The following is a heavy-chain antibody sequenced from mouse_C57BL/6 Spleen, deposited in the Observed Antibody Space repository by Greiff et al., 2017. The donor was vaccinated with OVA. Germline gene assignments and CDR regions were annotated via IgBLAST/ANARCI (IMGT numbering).Heavy chain of an antibody. V-gene: IGHV3-6*01. D-gene: IGHD1-1*01. CDR3: ARDRGDSYYYGSPYYFDY. CDR2: ISYDGSN. J-gene: IGHJ2*01. CDR1: GYSITSGYY. Sequence: EVKLQESGPGLVKPSQSLSLTCSVTGYSITSGYYWNWIRQFPGNKLEWMGYISYDGSNNYNPSLKNRISITRDTSKNQFFLKLNSVTTEDTATYYCARDRGDSYYYGSPYYFDYWGQGTTLTVSS.